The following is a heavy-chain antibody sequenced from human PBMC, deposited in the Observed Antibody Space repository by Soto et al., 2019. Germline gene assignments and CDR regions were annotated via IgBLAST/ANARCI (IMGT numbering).Heavy chain of an antibody. V-gene: IGHV3-23*01. CDR1: GLTFSSHA. CDR2: ITGSGDRT. J-gene: IGHJ6*03. Sequence: PGRSLRLSCAASGLTFSSHAMSWVRQSPGKGLERVATITGSGDRTSYADSVRGRFTISRDNSKNTVDLQLDSLRVEDTAVYYCVKETSIDWGYMDVWGQGTTVTVSS. D-gene: IGHD7-27*01. CDR3: VKETSIDWGYMDV.